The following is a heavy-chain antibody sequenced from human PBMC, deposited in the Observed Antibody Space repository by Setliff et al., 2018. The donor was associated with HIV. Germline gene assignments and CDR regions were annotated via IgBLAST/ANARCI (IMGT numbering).Heavy chain of an antibody. D-gene: IGHD3-22*01. CDR1: GDSISSTTFY. CDR2: INYSGTT. Sequence: SETLSLTCTVSGDSISSTTFYWVWIRQPPGKGLEWIGIINYSGTTYYNPSLKSRVTISVATSKNQFSPRLSSVTAADTAVYYCARHSGSGYYLIDPWGQGTLVTVSS. J-gene: IGHJ5*02. V-gene: IGHV4-39*01. CDR3: ARHSGSGYYLIDP.